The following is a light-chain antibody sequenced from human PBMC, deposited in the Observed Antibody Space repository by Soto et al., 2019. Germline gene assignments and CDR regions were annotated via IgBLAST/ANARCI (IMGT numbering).Light chain of an antibody. J-gene: IGKJ3*01. Sequence: EIALTQSPGTLSVSPGERATLSCRASQSVSSNLAWYQQKPGQAPRLLIYGASSRATGIPDRFSRSGFGTDITLTISRLEPEDFSVYYCQHYDISLFAFGPGTKVDIK. V-gene: IGKV3-20*01. CDR3: QHYDISLFA. CDR2: GAS. CDR1: QSVSSN.